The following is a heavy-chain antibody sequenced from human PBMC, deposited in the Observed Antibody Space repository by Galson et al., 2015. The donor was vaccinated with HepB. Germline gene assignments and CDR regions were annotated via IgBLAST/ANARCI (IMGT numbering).Heavy chain of an antibody. D-gene: IGHD1-1*01. Sequence: SVKVSCKVSGYTLTELSLHSLRQTPGKGLEWMGGFDPEDGETIYAQKFQGRVTMTEDTSTDTAYMELSSLRSEDTAVYYCAAYWKGGFPSAFDIWGQGTMVTVSS. CDR3: AAYWKGGFPSAFDI. J-gene: IGHJ3*02. CDR1: GYTLTELS. V-gene: IGHV1-24*01. CDR2: FDPEDGET.